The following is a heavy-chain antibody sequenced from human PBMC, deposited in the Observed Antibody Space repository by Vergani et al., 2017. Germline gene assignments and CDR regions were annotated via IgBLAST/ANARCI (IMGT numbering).Heavy chain of an antibody. CDR1: GYIFTGYY. D-gene: IGHD3-22*01. CDR2: INPKSGDT. V-gene: IGHV1-2*02. J-gene: IGHJ3*01. Sequence: QVQHVQSGAEVKKPGASMKVSCKTSGYIFTGYYMHWVRLAPGQGLEWMGGINPKSGDTKYAQKFQGRVTMTRDTSINTAYMELSRLRGDDTAVYYCARGYHFDNSGYRNVLDFWGQGTMVTVSA. CDR3: ARGYHFDNSGYRNVLDF.